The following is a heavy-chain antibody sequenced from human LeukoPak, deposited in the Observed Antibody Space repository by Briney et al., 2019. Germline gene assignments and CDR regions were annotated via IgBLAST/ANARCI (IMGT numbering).Heavy chain of an antibody. V-gene: IGHV4-39*07. CDR1: GGSISSSSYY. J-gene: IGHJ4*02. CDR2: IYYSGST. CDR3: ASLDPLVTNYYGSGSYYPYPFDY. D-gene: IGHD3-10*01. Sequence: SETLSLTCTVSGGSISSSSYYWGWIRQPPGKGLEWIGSIYYSGSTYYNPSLKSRVTISVDTSKNQFSLKLSSVTAADTAVYYCASLDPLVTNYYGSGSYYPYPFDYWGQGTLVTVSS.